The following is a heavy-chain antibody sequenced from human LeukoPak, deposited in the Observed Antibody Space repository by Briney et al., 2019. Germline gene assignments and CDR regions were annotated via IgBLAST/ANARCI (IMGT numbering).Heavy chain of an antibody. CDR1: GFTFSSYG. J-gene: IGHJ4*02. CDR3: AKDRSITMVRGVPYFDY. D-gene: IGHD3-10*01. V-gene: IGHV3-30*18. Sequence: GGSLRLSCAASGFTFSSYGMHWVRQAPGKGLEWVAVISYDGSNKYYADSVKGRFTISRDNSKNTLYPQMNSLRAEDTAVYYCAKDRSITMVRGVPYFDYWGQGTLVTVSS. CDR2: ISYDGSNK.